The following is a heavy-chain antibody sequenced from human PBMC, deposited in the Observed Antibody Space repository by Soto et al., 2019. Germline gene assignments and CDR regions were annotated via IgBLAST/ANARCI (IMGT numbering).Heavy chain of an antibody. CDR1: EFTFISYE. J-gene: IGHJ4*02. CDR3: VRFGGAAAGPGDY. V-gene: IGHV3-48*03. Sequence: GGSLRLSCGASEFTFISYEMNWVRQAPGKGLEWVSYISSSGTTIYYTDSVKGRFTISRDNAKKSLYLQMNSLRAEDTAVYYCVRFGGAAAGPGDYWGQGTLVTVSS. CDR2: ISSSGTTI. D-gene: IGHD6-13*01.